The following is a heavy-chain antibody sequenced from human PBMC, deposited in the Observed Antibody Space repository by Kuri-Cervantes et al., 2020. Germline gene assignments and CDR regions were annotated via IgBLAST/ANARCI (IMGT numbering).Heavy chain of an antibody. CDR3: ARDLRYCSSTSCFAFYGMDV. CDR2: ISSSGSTI. Sequence: LSLTCAASGCTFSSYWMSWIRQAPGKGLEWVSYISSSGSTIYYADSVKGRFTISRDNAKNSLYLQMNSLRAEDTAVYYCARDLRYCSSTSCFAFYGMDVWGQGTTVTVSS. V-gene: IGHV3-11*04. CDR1: GCTFSSYW. J-gene: IGHJ6*02. D-gene: IGHD2-2*01.